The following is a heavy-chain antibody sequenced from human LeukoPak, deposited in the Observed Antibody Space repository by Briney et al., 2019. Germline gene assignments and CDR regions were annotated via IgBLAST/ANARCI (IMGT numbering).Heavy chain of an antibody. CDR2: IIPIFGTA. CDR3: AHASQYYYDSSGKTDPFDY. D-gene: IGHD3-22*01. V-gene: IGHV1-69*13. CDR1: GGTFSSYA. J-gene: IGHJ4*02. Sequence: SVKVSCKASGGTFSSYAISWVRQAPGQGLEWMGGIIPIFGTANYAQKFQGRVTITADESTSTAYMELSSLRSEDTAVYYCAHASQYYYDSSGKTDPFDYWGQGTLVTVSS.